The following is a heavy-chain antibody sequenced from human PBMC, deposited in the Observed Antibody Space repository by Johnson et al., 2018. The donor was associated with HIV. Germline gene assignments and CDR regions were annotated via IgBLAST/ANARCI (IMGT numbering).Heavy chain of an antibody. Sequence: QVQLVESGGGVVQPGRSLRLSCAASGFTFSSYGMHWVRQAPGKGLEWVAFIRYDGSNKYYTDSVKGRFTISRDSFKNTMYLQMNSLRVEDTAVYYCARDRTLTGYDASDIWGQGTTVIVSS. D-gene: IGHD3-9*01. CDR2: IRYDGSNK. CDR1: GFTFSSYG. J-gene: IGHJ3*02. V-gene: IGHV3-33*01. CDR3: ARDRTLTGYDASDI.